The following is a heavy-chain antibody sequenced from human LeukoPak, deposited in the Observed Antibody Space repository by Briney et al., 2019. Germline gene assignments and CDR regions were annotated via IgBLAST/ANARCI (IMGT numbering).Heavy chain of an antibody. Sequence: PGGSLRLSCAASGFTFSNCAMSWVRRTPGKGLEWVSGIINSGDTLYGDSVKGRFTISRDNSKNTLYLEMNSLRAEDTDIYYCAKMKGHPLPKYYMDVWGQGTTVTVSS. J-gene: IGHJ6*01. D-gene: IGHD1-26*01. V-gene: IGHV3-23*01. CDR2: IINSGDT. CDR3: AKMKGHPLPKYYMDV. CDR1: GFTFSNCA.